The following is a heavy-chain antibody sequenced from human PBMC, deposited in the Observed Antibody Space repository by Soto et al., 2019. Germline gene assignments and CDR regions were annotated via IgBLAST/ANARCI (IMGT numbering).Heavy chain of an antibody. CDR3: AMEVQVHTPAFVY. J-gene: IGHJ4*02. V-gene: IGHV1-69*19. D-gene: IGHD3-10*01. CDR2: ISPMFGAA. CDR1: GGTFNTYA. Sequence: QVQLVLSGADMKKPGSSVKVSCQSSGGTFNTYAMNWVRQAPGQGPEWMGDISPMFGAANYAPKFQGRVTITADESTGTSYMQLSSLTSEDTALYFCAMEVQVHTPAFVYWGQGTLVTVSS.